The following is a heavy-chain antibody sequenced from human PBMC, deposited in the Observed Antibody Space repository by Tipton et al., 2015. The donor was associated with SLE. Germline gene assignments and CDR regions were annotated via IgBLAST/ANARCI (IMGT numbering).Heavy chain of an antibody. CDR1: GFTFSSYS. V-gene: IGHV3-20*04. CDR3: GTTSTDYGMDV. Sequence: SLRLSCAASGFTFSSYSMNWVRQAPGKGLEWVSGIYLESGRIGYADSVKGRFTTSRDNAKNSLYLQMNSLRAEDTAVYYCGTTSTDYGMDVWGQGTTVTVSS. J-gene: IGHJ6*02. D-gene: IGHD2-8*02. CDR2: IYLESGRI.